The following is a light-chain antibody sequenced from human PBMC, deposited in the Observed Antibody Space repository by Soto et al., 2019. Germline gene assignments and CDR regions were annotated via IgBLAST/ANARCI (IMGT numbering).Light chain of an antibody. CDR1: QSVSSY. CDR2: DAS. CDR3: QQRSNWPLT. Sequence: EIVLTQSPATLSLSPGERATLSCRASQSVSSYLAWYQQKPGQAPRLLIYDASNRATGIPARFSGSGSGTDCTINISRLESEDFAVYYWQQRSNWPLTFGGGTKLEIK. J-gene: IGKJ4*01. V-gene: IGKV3-11*01.